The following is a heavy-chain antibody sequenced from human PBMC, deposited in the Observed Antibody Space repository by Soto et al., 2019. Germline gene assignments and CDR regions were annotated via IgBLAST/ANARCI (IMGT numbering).Heavy chain of an antibody. J-gene: IGHJ5*02. CDR3: AKDSKDFPDSSYNWFHT. CDR1: GFTFSTYG. V-gene: IGHV3-23*01. D-gene: IGHD3-22*01. Sequence: GSLRLSCAAFGFTFSTYGMHWVRQATGKGLEWVSGISGSGGSTYYADSVKGRFTISRDNSKNTLYLQMNSLRAEDTALYYCAKDSKDFPDSSYNWFHTWGQGTLVTVSS. CDR2: ISGSGGST.